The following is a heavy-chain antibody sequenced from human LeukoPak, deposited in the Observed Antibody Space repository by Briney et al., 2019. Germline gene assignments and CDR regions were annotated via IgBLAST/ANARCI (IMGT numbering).Heavy chain of an antibody. CDR3: AKARPYYYASSGSSAFDY. D-gene: IGHD3-22*01. CDR2: ISYDGSNK. CDR1: GFTFSSYG. J-gene: IGHJ4*02. V-gene: IGHV3-30*18. Sequence: GRSLRLSCAASGFTFSSYGMHWVRQAPGKGLEWVAVISYDGSNKYYADSVKGRFTISRDNSKNTLYLQMNSLRAEDTAVYYCAKARPYYYASSGSSAFDYWGQGTLVTVSS.